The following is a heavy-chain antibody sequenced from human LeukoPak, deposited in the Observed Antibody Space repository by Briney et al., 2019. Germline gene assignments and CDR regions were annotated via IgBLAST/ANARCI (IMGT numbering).Heavy chain of an antibody. V-gene: IGHV3-23*01. CDR1: GFTFSSYA. CDR2: ISGSGGST. J-gene: IGHJ3*02. D-gene: IGHD3-22*01. CDR3: AKDYDSSGYYYVAFDI. Sequence: GGSLRLSCAASGFTFSSYAMSWVRQAPGKGLEWVSAISGSGGSTYYADSVKGRFTISRDNSKNTLYLQMNNLRAEDTAVYYCAKDYDSSGYYYVAFDIWGQGTMVTVSS.